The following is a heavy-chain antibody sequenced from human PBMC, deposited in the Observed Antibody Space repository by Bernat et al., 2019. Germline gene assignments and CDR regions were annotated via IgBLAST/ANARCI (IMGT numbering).Heavy chain of an antibody. J-gene: IGHJ4*02. D-gene: IGHD3-10*01. CDR3: ASDSPRGDY. V-gene: IGHV3-11*05. CDR2: ISSGSRYT. CDR1: GFRFSDYY. Sequence: QVQLVESGGGLVKPGGSLRLSCAASGFRFSDYYMAWIRQAPGKGLEWVSYISSGSRYTDYVDSVKGRFTISRDDVKNSLYLQMDSLRAEDTAVYYCASDSPRGDYWGQGTLVTVSS.